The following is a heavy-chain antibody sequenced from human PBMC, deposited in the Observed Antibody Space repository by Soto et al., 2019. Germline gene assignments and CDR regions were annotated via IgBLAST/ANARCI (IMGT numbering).Heavy chain of an antibody. Sequence: TSEARSLSWTISGGSISGNDWTGSRQSPGKGLKYIGYIYNGNTNYNPSLNSRVTISVDTSKSQFSLKVSSVTAADTAVYYCGRISSHGLHAYWGQGTLVTVSS. D-gene: IGHD4-17*01. CDR1: GGSISGND. CDR3: GRISSHGLHAY. V-gene: IGHV4-59*08. CDR2: IYNGNT. J-gene: IGHJ4*02.